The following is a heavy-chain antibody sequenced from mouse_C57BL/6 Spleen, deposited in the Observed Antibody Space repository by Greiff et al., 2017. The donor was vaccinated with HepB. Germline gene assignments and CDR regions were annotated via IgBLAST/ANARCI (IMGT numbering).Heavy chain of an antibody. CDR1: GYTFTDHT. CDR2: IYPRDGST. CDR3: ARSSLLLRFYWYFDV. J-gene: IGHJ1*03. D-gene: IGHD1-1*01. Sequence: VKLVESDAELVKPGASVKISCKVSGYTFTDHTIHWMKQRPEQGLEWIGYIYPRDGSTKYNEKFKGKATLTADKSSSTAYMQLNSLTSEDSAVYFCARSSLLLRFYWYFDVWGTGTTVTVSS. V-gene: IGHV1-78*01.